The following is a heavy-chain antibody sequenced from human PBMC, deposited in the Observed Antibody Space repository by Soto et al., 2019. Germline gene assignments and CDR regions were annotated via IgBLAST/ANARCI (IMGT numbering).Heavy chain of an antibody. V-gene: IGHV1-3*01. Sequence: QVPLVQSGADVSKPGASVRISCKASGYTFTNYAVNWMRQAPGQSLEWMGWINAGNGHTKYSQNYQGRITLTRDASATTVYMELSSLSSEDTALYFCARGIWERSSGWYYFDSWGQGTLVTVSS. D-gene: IGHD6-19*01. J-gene: IGHJ4*02. CDR3: ARGIWERSSGWYYFDS. CDR1: GYTFTNYA. CDR2: INAGNGHT.